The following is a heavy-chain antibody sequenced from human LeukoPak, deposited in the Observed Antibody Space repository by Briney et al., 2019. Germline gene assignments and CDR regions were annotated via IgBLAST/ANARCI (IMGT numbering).Heavy chain of an antibody. CDR3: ARGPLLFGVGTGSSFDY. J-gene: IGHJ4*02. V-gene: IGHV1-46*01. D-gene: IGHD3-3*01. CDR1: GYTFTSYY. CDR2: INPSGGST. Sequence: ASVKVSCKASGYTFTSYYMHWVRQAPGQGLEWMGIINPSGGSTSYAQKFQGRVTITTDESTSTAYMELSSLRSEDTAVYYCARGPLLFGVGTGSSFDYWGQGTLVTVSS.